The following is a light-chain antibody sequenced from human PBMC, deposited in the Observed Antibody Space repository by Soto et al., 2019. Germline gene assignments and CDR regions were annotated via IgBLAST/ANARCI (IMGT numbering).Light chain of an antibody. V-gene: IGKV1-5*01. J-gene: IGKJ2*01. CDR1: ESISNW. CDR2: DAS. CDR3: QQYKSYSST. Sequence: DIQMTQSPSILSASVGDRVAITCRASESISNWLAWYQQRPGKAPKVLIYDASRLQSGVPARFSGSGSGTEFTLTISSLQPDDIATYYCQQYKSYSSTFGQGTNLEI.